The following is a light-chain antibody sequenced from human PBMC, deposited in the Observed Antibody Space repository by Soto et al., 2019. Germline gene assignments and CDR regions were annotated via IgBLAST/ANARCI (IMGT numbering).Light chain of an antibody. CDR2: GAS. Sequence: IVMTQSPATLSVSPGERATLSCRASQSVSSNLAWYQQKPGQAPRLLIYGASTRATGIPARFSGSGSGTEFTLTINSLQPEDFATYYCQQYNSYPWSFGQGTKVDIK. V-gene: IGKV3-15*01. J-gene: IGKJ1*01. CDR3: QQYNSYPWS. CDR1: QSVSSN.